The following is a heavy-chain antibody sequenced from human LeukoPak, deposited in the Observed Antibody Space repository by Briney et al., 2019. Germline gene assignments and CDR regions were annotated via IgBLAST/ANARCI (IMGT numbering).Heavy chain of an antibody. J-gene: IGHJ4*02. CDR1: GFMFSRYS. V-gene: IGHV3-7*01. Sequence: GGSLGLSCVGSGFMFSRYSMGWVRQAPGKGLEFVSHLKESGIEKEYVDSVKGRFTISRDNAENLLYLQMNSLRAEDTALYFCARWRGAQSEFDYWGQGTQVTVSS. CDR2: LKESGIEK. D-gene: IGHD3-3*01. CDR3: ARWRGAQSEFDY.